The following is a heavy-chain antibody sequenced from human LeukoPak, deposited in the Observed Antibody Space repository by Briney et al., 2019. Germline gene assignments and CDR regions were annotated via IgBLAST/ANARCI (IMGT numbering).Heavy chain of an antibody. Sequence: GGSLRLSCAASGFTFSTYSMNWVRQAPGKGLEWVSYISSSSSTIYYADSVKGRFTISRDNAKNSLYLQMNSLRAEDTAVYYCASGSRDGYNYRFDYWGQGTLVTVSS. V-gene: IGHV3-48*04. CDR1: GFTFSTYS. CDR3: ASGSRDGYNYRFDY. J-gene: IGHJ4*02. CDR2: ISSSSSTI. D-gene: IGHD5-24*01.